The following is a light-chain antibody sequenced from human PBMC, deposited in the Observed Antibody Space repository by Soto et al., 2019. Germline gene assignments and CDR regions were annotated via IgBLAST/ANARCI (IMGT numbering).Light chain of an antibody. V-gene: IGKV3D-15*01. J-gene: IGKJ5*01. CDR2: GAS. CDR3: QQYNNLPPIT. Sequence: DIVMTQSPATLAVSPGERATLSCRASQSVTTNLAWYQQIPGQAPRLLIYGASTRATGIPARFSGSGSGTEFTLTISSLQSEDFAVYYCQQYNNLPPITFGQGTRLEMK. CDR1: QSVTTN.